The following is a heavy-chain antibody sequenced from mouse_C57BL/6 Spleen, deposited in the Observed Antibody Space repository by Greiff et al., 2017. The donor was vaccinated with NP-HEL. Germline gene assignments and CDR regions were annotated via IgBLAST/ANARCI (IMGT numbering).Heavy chain of an antibody. CDR2: IYPRDGST. Sequence: VQLQQSDAELVKPGASVKISCKVSGYTFTDHTIHWMKQRPEQGLDWIGYIYPRDGSTKYNEKFNGKAKLTADKSSSTAYMQLNSLTSEDAAVFCGASRSYWYFDVWGTGTTVT. J-gene: IGHJ1*03. CDR3: ASRSYWYFDV. CDR1: GYTFTDHT. V-gene: IGHV1-78*01.